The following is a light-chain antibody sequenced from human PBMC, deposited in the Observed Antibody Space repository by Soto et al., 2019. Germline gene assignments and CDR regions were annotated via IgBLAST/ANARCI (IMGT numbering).Light chain of an antibody. V-gene: IGKV3-15*01. CDR1: QSVNNN. J-gene: IGKJ2*01. CDR2: GAS. CDR3: QQYNEWPPMYT. Sequence: EIVMTQSPATLSVSPGERATLSCRASQSVNNNLAWYQQKPGQAPRLLIHGASTRATGIPARFSGYGSGTEFTLTISSLQSEDFAVYYCQQYNEWPPMYTLGQGTKVDIK.